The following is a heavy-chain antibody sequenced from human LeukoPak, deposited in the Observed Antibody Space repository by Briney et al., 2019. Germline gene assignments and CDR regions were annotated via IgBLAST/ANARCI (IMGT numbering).Heavy chain of an antibody. CDR2: INHSGST. V-gene: IGHV4-34*01. D-gene: IGHD6-6*01. J-gene: IGHJ4*02. CDR3: ARGPRSSFLNY. CDR1: GGSFSGYY. Sequence: SETLSLTCAVYGGSFSGYYWSWIRQPPGKGLEWIGEINHSGSTNYNPSLESRVTISVDTSKNQFSLKLSSVTAADTAVYYCARGPRSSFLNYWGQGTLVTVSS.